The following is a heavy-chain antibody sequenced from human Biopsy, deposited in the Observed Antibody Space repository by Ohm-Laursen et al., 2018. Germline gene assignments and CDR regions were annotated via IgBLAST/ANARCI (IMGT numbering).Heavy chain of an antibody. D-gene: IGHD5-24*01. J-gene: IGHJ4*02. CDR3: ATDADGYYTEFDY. Sequence: SVKVSCNASGGPFNNHAFSWVRQAPGQGLEWLGRIVPILGTVNYAQRFQGRVALTADKSTGTAYMELNRLISDDTAVYYCATDADGYYTEFDYWGQGSLVTVSS. V-gene: IGHV1-69*04. CDR1: GGPFNNHA. CDR2: IVPILGTV.